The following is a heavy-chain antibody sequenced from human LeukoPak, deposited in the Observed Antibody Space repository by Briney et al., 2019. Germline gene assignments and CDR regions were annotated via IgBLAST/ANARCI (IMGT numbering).Heavy chain of an antibody. V-gene: IGHV2-70*01. CDR1: GFSLSTSGMC. D-gene: IGHD4-17*01. CDR2: IDWDDDK. Sequence: ESGPALVKPTQTLTLTFTFSGFSLSTSGMCASWIRQPPGKALEWLAPIDWDDDKYYNTSLKTRLTISKDTSKNQVVLTMTNMDPVDTATYYCARMAVTTSGYYYYGMDVWGQGTTVTVSS. J-gene: IGHJ6*02. CDR3: ARMAVTTSGYYYYGMDV.